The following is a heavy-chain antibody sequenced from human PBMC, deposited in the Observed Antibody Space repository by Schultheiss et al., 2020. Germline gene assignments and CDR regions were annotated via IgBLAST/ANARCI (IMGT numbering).Heavy chain of an antibody. J-gene: IGHJ5*02. CDR1: GYTFTSYY. V-gene: IGHV1-2*02. CDR2: INPNSGGT. CDR3: ARDPGSPNYFDP. D-gene: IGHD1-1*01. Sequence: ASVKVSCKASGYTFTSYYMHWVRQAPGQGLEWMGWINPNSGGTNYARKFQGRVTMTSDTSLSTAYMELRGLISDDTALYFCARDPGSPNYFDPWGKGTLVNVSS.